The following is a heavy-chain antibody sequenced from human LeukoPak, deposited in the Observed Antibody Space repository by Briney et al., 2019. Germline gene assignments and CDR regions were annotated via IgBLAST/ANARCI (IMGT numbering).Heavy chain of an antibody. CDR2: ISGSGGST. CDR3: AKDLRGFGDCSSTSCYSYYFDY. CDR1: GFTFSSYA. Sequence: GGSLRLSCAASGFTFSSYAMSWVRQAPGKGLEWVSAISGSGGSTYYADSVKGRFTISRDNSKNTLYPQMNSLRAEDTAVYYRAKDLRGFGDCSSTSCYSYYFDYWGQGTLVTVSS. D-gene: IGHD2-2*01. J-gene: IGHJ4*02. V-gene: IGHV3-23*01.